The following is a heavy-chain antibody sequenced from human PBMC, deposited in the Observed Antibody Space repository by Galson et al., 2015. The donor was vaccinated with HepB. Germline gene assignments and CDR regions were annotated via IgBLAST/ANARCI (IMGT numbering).Heavy chain of an antibody. CDR3: ARAYSRAYGY. Sequence: SLRLSCAASGFTFSSYNMNWVRQAPGKGLEWVSSISSSSNYIYYADSVKGRFTISRDNAKNSLFLQMNSLRAEDTAVYYCARAYSRAYGYWGQGTLVTVSS. J-gene: IGHJ4*02. D-gene: IGHD3-22*01. V-gene: IGHV3-21*01. CDR1: GFTFSSYN. CDR2: ISSSSNYI.